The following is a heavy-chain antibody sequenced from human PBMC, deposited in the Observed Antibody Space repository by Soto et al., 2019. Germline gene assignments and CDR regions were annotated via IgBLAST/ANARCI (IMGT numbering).Heavy chain of an antibody. D-gene: IGHD5-18*01. Sequence: QVRLQESGPGLVKPSQTLSLTCTVSGGSISSAAYYCSWIRQHPGKGLEWIGYVSHSGSTYYNPSLKSRVIISVDTSKNQFSLSLTSVTAADTAVYYCAREYTYGSNFFDCWGQGALVTVSS. CDR2: VSHSGST. J-gene: IGHJ4*02. CDR3: AREYTYGSNFFDC. V-gene: IGHV4-31*03. CDR1: GGSISSAAYY.